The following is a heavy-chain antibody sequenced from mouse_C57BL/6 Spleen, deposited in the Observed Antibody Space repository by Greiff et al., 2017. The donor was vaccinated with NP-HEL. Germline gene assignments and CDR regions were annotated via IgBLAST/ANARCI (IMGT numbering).Heavy chain of an antibody. CDR3: ARLAYGNYEAY. Sequence: VQLQQSGPELVKPGDSVKISCKASGYSFTGYFMNWVMQSHGKSLEWIGRINPYNGDTFYNQKLQGKATLTVAKSSSTAHMELRSLTSEDSAVYYCARLAYGNYEAYWGQGTLVTVSA. V-gene: IGHV1-20*01. CDR2: INPYNGDT. D-gene: IGHD2-1*01. J-gene: IGHJ3*01. CDR1: GYSFTGYF.